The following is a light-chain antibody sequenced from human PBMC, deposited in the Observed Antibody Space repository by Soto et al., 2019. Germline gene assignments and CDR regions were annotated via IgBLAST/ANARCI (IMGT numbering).Light chain of an antibody. Sequence: AWRQSPVTLSLSRGERVTLSCRRSKRIYSAYVGWYQQKTGQAPRLLIYGTSSRATGIPDRFSCSGSGTDFTFTISSLEPEDFAVYYCQQYGNLPSTFGQGTRLEIK. CDR2: GTS. J-gene: IGKJ5*01. CDR1: KRIYSAY. V-gene: IGKV3-20*01. CDR3: QQYGNLPST.